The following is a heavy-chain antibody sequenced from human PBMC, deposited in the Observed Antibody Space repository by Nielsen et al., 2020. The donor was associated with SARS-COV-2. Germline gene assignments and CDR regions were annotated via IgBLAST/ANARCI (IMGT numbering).Heavy chain of an antibody. CDR3: ARGGSGGGGTPPYAFDI. CDR2: INPNSGNT. CDR1: GYTFTGYY. Sequence: ASVKVSCKASGYTFTGYYMHWVRQAPGQGLEWMGWINPNSGNTGYAQKFQGRVTMTRNTSISTAYMELSSLRSEDTAVYYCARGGSGGGGTPPYAFDIWGQGTMVTVSS. D-gene: IGHD2-15*01. V-gene: IGHV1-8*02. J-gene: IGHJ3*02.